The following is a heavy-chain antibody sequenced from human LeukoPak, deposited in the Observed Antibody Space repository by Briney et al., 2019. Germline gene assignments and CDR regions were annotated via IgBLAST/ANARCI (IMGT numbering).Heavy chain of an antibody. Sequence: GASVKVSCKASGGTFSSYAISWVRQATGQGLEWMGWMNPNSGNTGYAQKFQGRVTMTRNTSISTAYMELSSLRSEDTAVYYCARDPGIAAAGQNWGQGTLVTVSS. CDR1: GGTFSSYA. CDR3: ARDPGIAAAGQN. CDR2: MNPNSGNT. V-gene: IGHV1-8*02. D-gene: IGHD6-13*01. J-gene: IGHJ4*02.